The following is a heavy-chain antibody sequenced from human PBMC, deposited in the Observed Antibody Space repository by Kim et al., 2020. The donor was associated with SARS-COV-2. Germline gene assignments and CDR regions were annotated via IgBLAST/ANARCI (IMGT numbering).Heavy chain of an antibody. CDR1: GFTFSSYA. CDR2: ISGSGGST. V-gene: IGHV3-23*01. J-gene: IGHJ6*02. CDR3: AKDPLGGYDNKYYYYYGMDV. D-gene: IGHD5-12*01. Sequence: GGSLRLSCAASGFTFSSYAMSWVRQAPGKGLEWVSAISGSGGSTYYADSVKGRFTISRDNSKNTLYLQMNSLRAEDTAVYYCAKDPLGGYDNKYYYYYGMDVWGQGTTVTVSS.